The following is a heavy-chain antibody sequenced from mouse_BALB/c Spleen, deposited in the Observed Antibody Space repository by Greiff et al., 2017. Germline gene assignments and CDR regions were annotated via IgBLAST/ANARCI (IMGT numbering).Heavy chain of an antibody. J-gene: IGHJ2*01. CDR1: GFTFSSYT. CDR3: ARRSYGNYGGLVDY. V-gene: IGHV5-9*03. CDR2: ISSGGGNT. D-gene: IGHD2-1*01. Sequence: EVQRVESGGGLVKPGGSLKLSCAASGFTFSSYTMSWVRQTPEKRLEWVATISSGGGNTYYPDSVKGRFTISRDNAKNNLYLQMSSLRSEDTALYYCARRSYGNYGGLVDYWGQGTTLTVSS.